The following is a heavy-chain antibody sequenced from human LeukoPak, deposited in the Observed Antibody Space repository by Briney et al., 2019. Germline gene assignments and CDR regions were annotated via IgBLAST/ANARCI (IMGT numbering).Heavy chain of an antibody. CDR3: ARLTPYYDFWSGYYHDAFDI. Sequence: SETLSLTCAVYGGSFSGYYWSWIRQTPGKGLEWIGEINHSGSTNYNPSLKSRVTISVDTSKNQFSLKLSSVTAADTAVYYCARLTPYYDFWSGYYHDAFDIWGQGTMVTVSS. J-gene: IGHJ3*02. CDR1: GGSFSGYY. D-gene: IGHD3-3*01. CDR2: INHSGST. V-gene: IGHV4-34*01.